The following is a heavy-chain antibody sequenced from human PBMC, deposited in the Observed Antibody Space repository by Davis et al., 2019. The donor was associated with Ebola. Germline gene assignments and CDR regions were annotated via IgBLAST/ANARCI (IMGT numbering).Heavy chain of an antibody. CDR1: GFTFSNYA. J-gene: IGHJ4*02. V-gene: IGHV3-23*01. CDR3: AKDQGTLITASRAFDS. D-gene: IGHD1-14*01. Sequence: GESLKISCVTSGFTFSNYAMSWVRQAPGKGLEWVSGVSGSGGSTYYSDSVKGRFTISRDNSRSTLFLHISGLRPDDTATYHCAKDQGTLITASRAFDSWGQGTLVTVSS. CDR2: VSGSGGST.